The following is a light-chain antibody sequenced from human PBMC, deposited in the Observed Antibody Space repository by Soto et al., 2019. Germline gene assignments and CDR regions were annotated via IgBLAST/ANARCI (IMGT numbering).Light chain of an antibody. J-gene: IGLJ2*01. Sequence: QSVLTQPASVSGSPGQSITISCTGTSRDVGAYNYVSWYQQHPGEAPRRMIYDVSYRPSGVSNRFSGSKSGNTASLTISGLRAEDEAEYYCSSYSSISYVIFGGGTKVTVL. CDR2: DVS. CDR1: SRDVGAYNY. CDR3: SSYSSISYVI. V-gene: IGLV2-14*01.